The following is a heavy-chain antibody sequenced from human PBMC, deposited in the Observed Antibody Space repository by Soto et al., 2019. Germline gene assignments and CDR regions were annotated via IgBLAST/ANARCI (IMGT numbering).Heavy chain of an antibody. CDR1: GYRFSSNW. Sequence: GESLKISCKGSGYRFSSNWIGWVRQMPGKGLEWMGIIYVGDSDTRYSPSFQGQVTISADKSISTAYLQWSSLKASDTATYYCARRGDQEWFGPWGQGAQVTVSS. D-gene: IGHD3-16*01. V-gene: IGHV5-51*01. CDR3: ARRGDQEWFGP. CDR2: IYVGDSDT. J-gene: IGHJ5*02.